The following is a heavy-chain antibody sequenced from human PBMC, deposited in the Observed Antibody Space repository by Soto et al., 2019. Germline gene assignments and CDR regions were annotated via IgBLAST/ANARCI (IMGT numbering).Heavy chain of an antibody. CDR3: ARGSTGIEVCDY. Sequence: ASVKVSCQASGYTFTGYYMHWVRQAPGQGLEWMGWLNPNSGGTNYAQKFQGCVTMTRDTSISTAYMELSRRRSDDTAVDYCARGSTGIEVCDYWGQGTLVTVSS. J-gene: IGHJ4*02. CDR2: LNPNSGGT. D-gene: IGHD2-8*02. V-gene: IGHV1-2*04. CDR1: GYTFTGYY.